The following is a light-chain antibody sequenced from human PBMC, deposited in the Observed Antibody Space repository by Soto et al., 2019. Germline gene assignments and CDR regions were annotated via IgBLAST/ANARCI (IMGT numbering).Light chain of an antibody. Sequence: QSALTQPASVSGSPGQSITISCTGTSSDVGGYDHVSWYQQHPGKAPKLIIYDVTVRPSGISPRFSGSKSDNTASLAVSGLQPEDEADYYCSSHTNKDTLLFGGGTKVTVL. CDR2: DVT. CDR1: SSDVGGYDH. CDR3: SSHTNKDTLL. V-gene: IGLV2-14*03. J-gene: IGLJ3*02.